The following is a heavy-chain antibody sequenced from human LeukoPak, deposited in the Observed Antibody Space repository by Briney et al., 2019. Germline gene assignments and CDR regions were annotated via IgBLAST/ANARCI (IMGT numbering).Heavy chain of an antibody. D-gene: IGHD6-19*01. CDR1: GFTFGDYA. J-gene: IGHJ4*02. Sequence: PGRSLRLSCTASGFTFGDYAMSWVRQAPGKGLEWVGFVRSKAYGGTTEYAASVKGRFTISRDDSTSIAYLQMNSLKTEDTAVYYCTRTAPHSSGWCFDYWGQGTLVTVSS. CDR2: VRSKAYGGTT. CDR3: TRTAPHSSGWCFDY. V-gene: IGHV3-49*04.